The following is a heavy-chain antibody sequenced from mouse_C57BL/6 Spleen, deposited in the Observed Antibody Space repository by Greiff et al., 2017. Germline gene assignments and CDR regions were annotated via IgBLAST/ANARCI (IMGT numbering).Heavy chain of an antibody. CDR2: INPSSGYT. CDR3: SRSTGRRWYFDV. CDR1: GYTFTSYT. Sequence: QVQLQQSGAELARPGASVTMSCKASGYTFTSYTMHWVKQRPGQGLEWIGYINPSSGYTKYNQKFKDKATLTADKSSSTAYMQLSNLTTEDSAFSYCSRSTGRRWYFDVWGTGTTVTVSS. V-gene: IGHV1-4*01. J-gene: IGHJ1*03. D-gene: IGHD4-1*02.